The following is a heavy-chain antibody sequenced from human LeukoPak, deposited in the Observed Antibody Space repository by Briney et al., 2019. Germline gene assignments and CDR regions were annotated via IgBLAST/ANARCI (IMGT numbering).Heavy chain of an antibody. D-gene: IGHD6-13*01. CDR2: IKQDGGEE. V-gene: IGHV3-7*01. CDR3: VTYSRNIDH. J-gene: IGHJ4*02. Sequence: GGSLRLSCAASGFTFSSSWMTWVRQAPGKGLEWVANIKQDGGEENYLDSVKGRFTISRDNAKNSLYLQMNSLRAEDTAVYYCVTYSRNIDHWGQGTLVTVSS. CDR1: GFTFSSSW.